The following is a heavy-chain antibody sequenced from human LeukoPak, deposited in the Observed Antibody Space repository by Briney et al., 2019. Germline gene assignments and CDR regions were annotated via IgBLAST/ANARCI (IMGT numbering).Heavy chain of an antibody. D-gene: IGHD1-1*01. CDR1: GGSISSSSYY. V-gene: IGHV4-39*07. Sequence: KASETLSLTCTVSGGSISSSSYYWGWIRQPPGKGLEWIGSIYYSGSTYYNPSLKSRVTISVDTSKNQFSLKLSSVTAADTAVYYCARDTTLGGIDYWGQGTLVTVSS. J-gene: IGHJ4*02. CDR2: IYYSGST. CDR3: ARDTTLGGIDY.